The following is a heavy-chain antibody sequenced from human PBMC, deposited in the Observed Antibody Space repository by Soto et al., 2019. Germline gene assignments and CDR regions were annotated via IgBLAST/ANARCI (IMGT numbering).Heavy chain of an antibody. D-gene: IGHD6-19*01. Sequence: EVQLLESGGGLVQPGGSLRLSCAASGFTFSSYAMSWVRQAPGKGLEWVSAISGSGGSTYYADSVKGRFTISRDNSKKTLYLQMNSLRAEDTAVYYCASDSSGWSRGPAFDIWGQGTMVTVSS. J-gene: IGHJ3*02. CDR1: GFTFSSYA. V-gene: IGHV3-23*01. CDR3: ASDSSGWSRGPAFDI. CDR2: ISGSGGST.